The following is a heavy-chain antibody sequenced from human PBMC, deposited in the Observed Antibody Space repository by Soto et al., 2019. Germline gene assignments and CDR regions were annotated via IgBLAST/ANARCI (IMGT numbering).Heavy chain of an antibody. CDR2: INAGNGNT. V-gene: IGHV1-3*01. D-gene: IGHD5-12*01. CDR3: ARDRGYSGYGGLDY. J-gene: IGHJ4*02. CDR1: GYTFTSYA. Sequence: QVQLVQSGAEVKKPGASVKVSCKASGYTFTSYAMHWVRQAPGQRLEWMGWINAGNGNTKYSQKFQGRVTITRDTSASTADMELSSLRSEDTAVYYCARDRGYSGYGGLDYWGQGTLVTVSS.